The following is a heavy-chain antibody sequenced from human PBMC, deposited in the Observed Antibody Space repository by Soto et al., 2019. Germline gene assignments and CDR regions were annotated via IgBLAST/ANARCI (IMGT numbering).Heavy chain of an antibody. V-gene: IGHV5-51*01. Sequence: PVESLKISCQASGYSFSSSWIGWVRQMPGKGLEWMGIIDPNDSQTIYSPSFQGQVTISADKSIDTAYLQWSSLKTSDTAMYYCARHAGNSWKGDYFDYWGQGALVTVSS. CDR1: GYSFSSSW. J-gene: IGHJ4*02. CDR3: ARHAGNSWKGDYFDY. CDR2: IDPNDSQT. D-gene: IGHD6-13*01.